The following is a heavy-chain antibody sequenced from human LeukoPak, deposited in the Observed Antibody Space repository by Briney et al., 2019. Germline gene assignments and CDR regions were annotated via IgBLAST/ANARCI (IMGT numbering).Heavy chain of an antibody. CDR3: ARDPVEMATTEFDY. J-gene: IGHJ4*02. Sequence: ASVKVSCKASGYTFTSYYMHWVRQAPGQGLESMGIINPSGGSTTYAQKFQGRVTMTRDMSTSTVYMELSRLRSDDTAVYYCARDPVEMATTEFDYWGQGTLVTVSS. V-gene: IGHV1-46*01. CDR1: GYTFTSYY. D-gene: IGHD5-24*01. CDR2: INPSGGST.